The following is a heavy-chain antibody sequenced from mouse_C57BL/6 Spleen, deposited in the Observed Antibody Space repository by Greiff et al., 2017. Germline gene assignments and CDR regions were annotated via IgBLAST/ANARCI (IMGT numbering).Heavy chain of an antibody. V-gene: IGHV1-64*01. D-gene: IGHD2-1*01. CDR2: IHPNSGST. J-gene: IGHJ3*01. CDR3: ADGNYWFAY. CDR1: GYTFTSYW. Sequence: VQLQQPGAELVKPGASVKLSCKASGYTFTSYWMHWVKQRPGQGLEWIGMIHPNSGSTNYNEKFKSKATLTVDTSSSTAYMQLSSLTSEDSAVYYCADGNYWFAYWGQGTLVTVSA.